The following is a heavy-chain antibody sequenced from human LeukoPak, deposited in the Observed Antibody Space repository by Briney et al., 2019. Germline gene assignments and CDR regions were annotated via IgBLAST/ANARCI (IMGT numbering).Heavy chain of an antibody. J-gene: IGHJ4*02. Sequence: GGSLRLSCAASGFTFSSYAMHWVRQAPGKGLEWVAVISYDGSNKYYADSVKGRFTISRDNSKNTLYLQMNSLRAEDTAVYYCARPSLISPHSLDYWGQGTLVTVSS. V-gene: IGHV3-30*04. CDR2: ISYDGSNK. D-gene: IGHD3-16*01. CDR3: ARPSLISPHSLDY. CDR1: GFTFSSYA.